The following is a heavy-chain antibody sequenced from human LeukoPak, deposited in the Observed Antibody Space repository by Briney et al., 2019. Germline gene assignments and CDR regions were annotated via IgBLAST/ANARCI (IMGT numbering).Heavy chain of an antibody. CDR2: IWYDGSNK. J-gene: IGHJ4*02. V-gene: IGHV3-33*01. CDR1: GFTFSSYG. CDR3: AREPSQLWIDN. D-gene: IGHD5-18*01. Sequence: GGSLRLSCAASGFTFSSYGMHWVRQAPGKGLEWVAVIWYDGSNKYYADSVKGRFTISRDNSKNTLYLQMNSLRVEDTAVYYCAREPSQLWIDNWGQGTRVIVSS.